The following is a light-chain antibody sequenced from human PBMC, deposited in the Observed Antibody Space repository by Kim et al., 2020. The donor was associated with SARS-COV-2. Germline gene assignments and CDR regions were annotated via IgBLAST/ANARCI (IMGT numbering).Light chain of an antibody. CDR3: QVWDSSSDHPNWV. J-gene: IGLJ3*02. Sequence: GKTGRIACGGNNIGSKSVDWDQQKPGQAPVLVIYYDSDRPSGIPERFSGSNSGNTATLTISRVEAGDEADYYCQVWDSSSDHPNWVFGGGTQLTVL. CDR1: NIGSKS. CDR2: YDS. V-gene: IGLV3-21*04.